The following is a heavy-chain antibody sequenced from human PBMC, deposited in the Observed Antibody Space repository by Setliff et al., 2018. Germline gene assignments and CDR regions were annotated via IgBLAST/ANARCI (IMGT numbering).Heavy chain of an antibody. Sequence: ETLSLTCGGYGGSISDYYWSWIRQPPGKGLEWIGEINHSGSTNYNPSLKSRVTISLDTSRNQVSLKLSSVTAADTAVYYCAIDRQYCSSTSCYTSYFYYYAMDIWGQGTTVTVSS. V-gene: IGHV4-34*01. CDR2: INHSGST. J-gene: IGHJ6*02. CDR1: GGSISDYY. CDR3: AIDRQYCSSTSCYTSYFYYYAMDI. D-gene: IGHD2-2*02.